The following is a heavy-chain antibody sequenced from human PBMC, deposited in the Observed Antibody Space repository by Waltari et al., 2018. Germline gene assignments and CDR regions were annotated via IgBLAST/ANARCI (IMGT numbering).Heavy chain of an antibody. J-gene: IGHJ4*02. CDR1: GSTFTGYS. V-gene: IGHV1-2*06. D-gene: IGHD4-17*01. CDR3: ARVNDYANY. Sequence: QVQLVQSGAEVKKPGASVKVSCQASGSTFTGYSLHWVRQAPGQGLEWMGRINPNSGGTNYAQKFQGRVTMTRDTSISTAYMELSRLRSDDTAVYYCARVNDYANYWGQGTLVTVSS. CDR2: INPNSGGT.